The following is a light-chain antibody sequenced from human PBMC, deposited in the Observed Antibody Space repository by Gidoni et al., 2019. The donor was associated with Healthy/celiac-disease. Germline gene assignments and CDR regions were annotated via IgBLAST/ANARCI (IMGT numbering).Light chain of an antibody. CDR3: SSYAGSNNYVV. V-gene: IGLV2-8*01. CDR1: SSDVGGYNY. J-gene: IGLJ2*01. CDR2: EVS. Sequence: SALTPPPSASVSPGQSVTLPCPGTSSDVGGYNYVSWYQQHPGKAPKLMIYEVSKRPSGVPDRFSGSKSGNTASLTVSGLQAEDEADYYCSSYAGSNNYVVFGGGTKLTVL.